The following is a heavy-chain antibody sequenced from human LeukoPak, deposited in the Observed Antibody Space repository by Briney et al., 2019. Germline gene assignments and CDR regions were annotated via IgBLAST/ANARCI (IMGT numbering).Heavy chain of an antibody. J-gene: IGHJ4*02. V-gene: IGHV3-23*01. Sequence: GGFLRLSCEASGFTFSSYSMNWVRQAPGRGLEWVSGISVNGGSTYYADSVKGRFTISRDNSKNTLYLQMNSLRAEDTAVYYCAKQRSGIAVAFDYWGQGTLVTVSS. CDR2: ISVNGGST. CDR1: GFTFSSYS. CDR3: AKQRSGIAVAFDY. D-gene: IGHD6-19*01.